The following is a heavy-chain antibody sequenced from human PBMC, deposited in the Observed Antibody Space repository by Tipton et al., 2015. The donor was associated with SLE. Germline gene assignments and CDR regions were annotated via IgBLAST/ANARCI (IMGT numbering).Heavy chain of an antibody. V-gene: IGHV4-61*09. CDR2: IYTSGST. J-gene: IGHJ3*02. D-gene: IGHD6-19*01. CDR3: ARDYYTYSSGYGAFDI. Sequence: TLSLTCTVSGGSISSGSYYWSWIRQPAGKGLEWIGHIYTSGSTNYNPSLKSRVTISVDTSKNQFSLKLSSVTAADTAVYYCARDYYTYSSGYGAFDIWGQGKMVTVSS. CDR1: GGSISSGSYY.